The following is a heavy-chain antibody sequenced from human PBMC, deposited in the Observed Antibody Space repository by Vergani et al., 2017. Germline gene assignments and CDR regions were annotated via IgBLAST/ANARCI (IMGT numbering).Heavy chain of an antibody. CDR2: VSHSGDT. CDR1: GDSISSGNN. D-gene: IGHD3-22*01. CDR3: ARRSSSYYFDI. J-gene: IGHJ5*02. Sequence: QVNLQESGPGLVKPSETLSLTCAVSGDSISSGNNWGWIRQPPGKGLEWISSVSHSGDTYFNPSLKGRVSISMDTSKSYFFLTLSSVTADDTAMYYCARRSSSYYFDIWGQGVLITVSS. V-gene: IGHV4-38-2*01.